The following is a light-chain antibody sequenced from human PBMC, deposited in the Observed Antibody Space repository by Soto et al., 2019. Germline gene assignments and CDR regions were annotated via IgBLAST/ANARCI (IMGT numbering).Light chain of an antibody. J-gene: IGLJ1*01. CDR2: GNN. Sequence: QSVLTQPPSVSGAPGQRVTISCTGSNSHIGAGFAVHWYQQLPGTAPKLLIHGNNNRPSGVPDRFSGSKSDTSASLAITGLQADDEADYYCHSYDSRLNCYVFGTGTKVTVL. CDR1: NSHIGAGFA. V-gene: IGLV1-40*01. CDR3: HSYDSRLNCYV.